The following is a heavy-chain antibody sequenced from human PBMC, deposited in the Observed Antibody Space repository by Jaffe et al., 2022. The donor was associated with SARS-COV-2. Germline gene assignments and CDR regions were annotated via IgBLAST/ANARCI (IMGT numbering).Heavy chain of an antibody. CDR3: TRGYSSGWYEWFDP. CDR2: IRSKAYGGTT. J-gene: IGHJ5*02. D-gene: IGHD6-19*01. CDR1: GFTFGDYA. Sequence: EVQLVESGGGLVQPGRSLRLSCTASGFTFGDYAMSWFRQAPGKGLEWVGFIRSKAYGGTTEYAASVKGRFTISRDDSKSIAYLQMNSLKTEDTAVYYCTRGYSSGWYEWFDPWGQGTLVTVSS. V-gene: IGHV3-49*03.